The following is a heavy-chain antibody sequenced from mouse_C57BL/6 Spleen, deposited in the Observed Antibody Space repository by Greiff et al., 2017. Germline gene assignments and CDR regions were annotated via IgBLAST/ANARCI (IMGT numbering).Heavy chain of an antibody. V-gene: IGHV1-55*01. CDR2: IYPGSGST. Sequence: QVQLKQPGAELVKPGASVKISCKASGYPFPSSWITWVKQRPGQGLEWIGYIYPGSGSTNYNEKFKSKATLTVETSSNPAYMQLSSLTTEDSAVYYCARSKGAMDYWGQGTSITVSS. CDR1: GYPFPSSW. CDR3: ARSKGAMDY. J-gene: IGHJ4*01. D-gene: IGHD2-5*01.